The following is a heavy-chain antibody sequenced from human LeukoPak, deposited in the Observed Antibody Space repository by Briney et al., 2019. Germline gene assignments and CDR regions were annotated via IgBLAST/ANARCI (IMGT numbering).Heavy chain of an antibody. CDR1: GGSISSSSYY. V-gene: IGHV4-39*01. D-gene: IGHD4-17*01. CDR2: IYYSVST. J-gene: IGHJ4*02. Sequence: PSETLSLTCTVSGGSISSSSYYWGWIRQPPGKGLEWIGSIYYSVSTYFNPSLKSRVTISVDTSKNQFSLKLSSVTAADTAVYYCARVPTVTFFDYWGQGTLVTVSS. CDR3: ARVPTVTFFDY.